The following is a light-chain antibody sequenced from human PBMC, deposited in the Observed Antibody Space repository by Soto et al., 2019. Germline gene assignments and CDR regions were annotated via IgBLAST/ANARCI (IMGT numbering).Light chain of an antibody. CDR1: SSNIGASYY. V-gene: IGLV1-40*01. CDR3: QSYDSSLSGYV. Sequence: QSVLTQPPSVSGAPGQRVTISCTGSSSNIGASYYVHWYQQLPGTAPILLMYGNSNRPSGVPDRFSGSKSGTSASLAITGLQAEDEADYYCQSYDSSLSGYVFGTGTKVTVL. J-gene: IGLJ1*01. CDR2: GNS.